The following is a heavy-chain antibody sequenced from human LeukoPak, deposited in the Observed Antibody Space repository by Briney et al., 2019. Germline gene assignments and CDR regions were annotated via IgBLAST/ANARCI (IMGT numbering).Heavy chain of an antibody. CDR3: ARMRRGPSRRDFDY. V-gene: IGHV3-21*01. Sequence: KSGGSLRLSCAASGFTFSSYAMSWVRQAPGKGLEWVSSISSSSSYIYYADSVKGRFTISRDNAKNSLYLQMNSLRAEDTAVYYCARMRRGPSRRDFDYWGQGTLVTVSS. D-gene: IGHD6-13*01. J-gene: IGHJ4*02. CDR2: ISSSSSYI. CDR1: GFTFSSYA.